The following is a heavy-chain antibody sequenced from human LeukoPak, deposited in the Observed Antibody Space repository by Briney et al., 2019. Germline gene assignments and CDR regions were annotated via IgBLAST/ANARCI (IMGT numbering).Heavy chain of an antibody. D-gene: IGHD4-17*01. CDR1: GFTFSKYD. Sequence: GGSLRLSCVASGFTFSKYDMSWVRQARGKGREWVSGISDSGDQTYYADSVRARFTISRDNSKNTLYLQVNSLRAEDTALYYCAKEITLTTAYFDYWGQGTLVTVSS. CDR3: AKEITLTTAYFDY. V-gene: IGHV3-23*01. CDR2: ISDSGDQT. J-gene: IGHJ4*02.